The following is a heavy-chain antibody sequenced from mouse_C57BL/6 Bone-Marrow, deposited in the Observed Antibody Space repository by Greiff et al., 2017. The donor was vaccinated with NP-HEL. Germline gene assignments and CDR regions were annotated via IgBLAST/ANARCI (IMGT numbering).Heavy chain of an antibody. V-gene: IGHV7-3*01. J-gene: IGHJ3*01. CDR2: IRNKANGYTT. Sequence: EVKLQESGGGLVQPGGSLSLSCAASGFTFTDYYMSWVRQPPGKALEWLGFIRNKANGYTTEYSASVKGRFTISRDNSQSILYLQMNALRAEDSATYYCARYETPRLLWFAYWGQGTLVTVSA. D-gene: IGHD1-1*01. CDR3: ARYETPRLLWFAY. CDR1: GFTFTDYY.